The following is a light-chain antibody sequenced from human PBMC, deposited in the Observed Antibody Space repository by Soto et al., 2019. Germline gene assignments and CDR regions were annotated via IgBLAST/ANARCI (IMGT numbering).Light chain of an antibody. J-gene: IGLJ1*01. Sequence: QSALTQPASVSGSPGQSITISCTGTSSDVGAYNYVSWYQHHPGKAPKLVIYEVSNRPSGLSNRFSGSKSGNTASLTISGLQAEDEADYFCSSYTTTKEVFGTGTKATV. CDR2: EVS. CDR3: SSYTTTKEV. CDR1: SSDVGAYNY. V-gene: IGLV2-14*01.